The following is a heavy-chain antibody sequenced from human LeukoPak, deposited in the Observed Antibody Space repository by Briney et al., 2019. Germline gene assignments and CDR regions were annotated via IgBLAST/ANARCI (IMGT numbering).Heavy chain of an antibody. V-gene: IGHV1-8*03. CDR2: MNPNSGNT. D-gene: IGHD3-3*01. CDR3: ARGVTSYYYYYMDV. Sequence: ASVKVSCKASGYTFTSYDINWVRQATGQWLEWMGWMNPNSGNTGYAQKFQGRVTITRNTSISTAYMELSSLRSEDTAVYYCARGVTSYYYYYMDVWAKGPRSPSP. J-gene: IGHJ6*03. CDR1: GYTFTSYD.